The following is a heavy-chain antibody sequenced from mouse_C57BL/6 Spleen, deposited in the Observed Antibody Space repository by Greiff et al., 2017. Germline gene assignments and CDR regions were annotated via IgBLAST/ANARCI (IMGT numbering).Heavy chain of an antibody. J-gene: IGHJ4*01. CDR1: GYAFSSYW. CDR2: IYPGDGDT. V-gene: IGHV1-80*01. Sequence: QVQLLQSGAELVKPGASVKISCKASGYAFSSYWMNWVKQRLGKGLEGFGQIYPGDGDTNYTGKFKGKATITADTSSSTAYMRISSLDSDDSEFYFCARSKYGDYDYAMDYWGQGTSVTVSS. CDR3: ARSKYGDYDYAMDY. D-gene: IGHD2-13*01.